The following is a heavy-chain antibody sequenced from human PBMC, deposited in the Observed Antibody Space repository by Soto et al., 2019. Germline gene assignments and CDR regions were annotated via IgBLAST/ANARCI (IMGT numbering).Heavy chain of an antibody. V-gene: IGHV1-2*02. Sequence: ASVKVSCKASGYTFTGYYMHWVRQAPGQGLEWMGWINPNSGGTNYAQKFQGRVTTTEDISTDTAYMELSSLRSEDTAVYYCATNSGDSSGYYYGVLVYWGQGTLVTVSS. CDR1: GYTFTGYY. D-gene: IGHD3-22*01. J-gene: IGHJ4*02. CDR3: ATNSGDSSGYYYGVLVY. CDR2: INPNSGGT.